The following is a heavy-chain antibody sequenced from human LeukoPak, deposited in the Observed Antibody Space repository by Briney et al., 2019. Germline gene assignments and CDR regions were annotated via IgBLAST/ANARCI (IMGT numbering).Heavy chain of an antibody. J-gene: IGHJ4*02. D-gene: IGHD6-19*01. V-gene: IGHV3-21*01. Sequence: GGSLRLSCAASGFTFSIYAMSWVRQAPGKGLEWVSSISSSSSYIYYADSVKGRFTISRDNAKNSLYLQMNSLRAEDTAVYYCARDRSDRLAVAGTSAFDYWGQGTLVTVSS. CDR2: ISSSSSYI. CDR1: GFTFSIYA. CDR3: ARDRSDRLAVAGTSAFDY.